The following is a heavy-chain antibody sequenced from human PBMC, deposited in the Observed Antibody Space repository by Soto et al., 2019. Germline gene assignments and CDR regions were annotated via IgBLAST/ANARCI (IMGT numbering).Heavy chain of an antibody. CDR3: AKDPGVAAAGGYYYYYYYMDV. J-gene: IGHJ6*03. CDR1: GFTFSSYA. V-gene: IGHV3-23*01. Sequence: GVLRLSCAASGFTFSSYAMSWVRQAPGKGLEWVSAISGSGGSTYYADSVKGRFTISRDNSKNTLYLQMNSLRAEDTAVYYCAKDPGVAAAGGYYYYYYYMDVWGKGTTVTVSS. CDR2: ISGSGGST. D-gene: IGHD6-13*01.